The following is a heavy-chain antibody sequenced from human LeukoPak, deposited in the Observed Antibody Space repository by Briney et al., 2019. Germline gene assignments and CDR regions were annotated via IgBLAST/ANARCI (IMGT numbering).Heavy chain of an antibody. CDR3: ARSGYYTRYYYYMDV. J-gene: IGHJ6*03. V-gene: IGHV1-69*05. CDR2: IIPIFGTA. Sequence: SVEVSCKASGGTFSSYAISWVRQAPGQGLEWMGGIIPIFGTANYAQKFQGRVTITTDESTSTAYMELSSLRSEDTAVYYCARSGYYTRYYYYMDVWGKGTTVTVSS. CDR1: GGTFSSYA. D-gene: IGHD3-3*01.